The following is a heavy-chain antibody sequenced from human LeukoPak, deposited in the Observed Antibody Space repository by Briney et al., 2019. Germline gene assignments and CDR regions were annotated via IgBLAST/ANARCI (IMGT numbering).Heavy chain of an antibody. CDR2: MNQDGSER. CDR3: ARGLEWLDY. CDR1: GFTFSNYW. Sequence: TGGSLRLSCAASGFTFSNYWTTWVRQAPGKGLEWVANMNQDGSERYYVDSVKGRFTISRDNAKKSLYLQMNSLRAEDTALYYCARGLEWLDYWGQGTLVTVSS. V-gene: IGHV3-7*05. D-gene: IGHD3-3*01. J-gene: IGHJ4*02.